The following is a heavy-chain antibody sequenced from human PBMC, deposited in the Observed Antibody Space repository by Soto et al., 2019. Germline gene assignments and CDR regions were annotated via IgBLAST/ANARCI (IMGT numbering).Heavy chain of an antibody. Sequence: PGGPLRLSCAASGFTFSSYGLHLVRHAPGKGLEWVAFISYDGSNKYYADSVKGRFTISRDNSKNTLYLQMNSLRAEDTAVYYCAKDLTMVRGVIQCYFDYWGQGT. CDR2: ISYDGSNK. CDR1: GFTFSSYG. D-gene: IGHD3-10*01. J-gene: IGHJ4*02. CDR3: AKDLTMVRGVIQCYFDY. V-gene: IGHV3-30*18.